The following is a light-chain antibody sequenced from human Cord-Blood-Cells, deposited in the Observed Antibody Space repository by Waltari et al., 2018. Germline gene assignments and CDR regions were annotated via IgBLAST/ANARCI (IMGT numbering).Light chain of an antibody. J-gene: IGLJ1*01. CDR3: SSYTSSSTPFV. V-gene: IGLV2-14*03. Sequence: QSALTQPASVSGSPGQSITIPCTGTSSDVGGYHYVSRYQQHPGKAPKLMIYDVSNRPSGVSNRFSGSKSGNTASLTISGLQAEDEADYYCSSYTSSSTPFVFGTGTKVTVL. CDR1: SSDVGGYHY. CDR2: DVS.